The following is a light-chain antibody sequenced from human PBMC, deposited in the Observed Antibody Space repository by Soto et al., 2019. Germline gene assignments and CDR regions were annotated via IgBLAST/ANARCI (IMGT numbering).Light chain of an antibody. CDR2: EVN. J-gene: IGLJ3*02. CDR1: SSDVGGYNY. CDR3: SSYTTTSTLVV. V-gene: IGLV2-8*01. Sequence: QSVLTQPPSASGSPGQSVAISCTGTSSDVGGYNYVSWYQQHPGKAPKLMIYEVNKRPSGVPDRFSGSKSGNTASLTVSGLQAEDEADYYCSSYTTTSTLVVFGGGTK.